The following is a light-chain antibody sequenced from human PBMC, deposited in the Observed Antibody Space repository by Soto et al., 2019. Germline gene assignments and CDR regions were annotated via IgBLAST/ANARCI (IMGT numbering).Light chain of an antibody. V-gene: IGKV3D-20*02. Sequence: EIVLTQSPGTLSLSPGERATLSCRASQSVSSSYLAWYQQKPGQAPRLLIYGASSRATGIPDRFSGSGSGTDFTLTISSLEPEDSAVYYCQQRSNWQGATFGGGTKVDIK. CDR3: QQRSNWQGAT. CDR2: GAS. CDR1: QSVSSSY. J-gene: IGKJ4*01.